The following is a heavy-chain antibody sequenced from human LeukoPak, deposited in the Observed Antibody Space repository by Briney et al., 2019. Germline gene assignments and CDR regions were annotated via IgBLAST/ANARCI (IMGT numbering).Heavy chain of an antibody. CDR3: ARDGSYYGSGSYYNALDY. CDR2: ISSSSSYI. D-gene: IGHD3-10*01. J-gene: IGHJ4*02. CDR1: GFTFSSYS. Sequence: PGGSLRLSCAASGFTFSSYSMNWVRQAPGKGLEWVSSISSSSSYIYYADSVKGRFTISRDNAKNSLYLQMNSLRAEDTAVYYCARDGSYYGSGSYYNALDYWGQGTLVTVSS. V-gene: IGHV3-21*01.